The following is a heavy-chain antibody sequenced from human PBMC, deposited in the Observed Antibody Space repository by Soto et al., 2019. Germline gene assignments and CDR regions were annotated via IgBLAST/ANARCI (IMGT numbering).Heavy chain of an antibody. CDR1: GYTFTIYG. CDR3: ARGTKQLGLRGSWFDP. CDR2: ISAYNGNT. D-gene: IGHD6-6*01. Sequence: ASVKVSCKASGYTFTIYGISCVLQSPLQGLEWMGCISAYNGNTNYAQKLQGRVTMTTDTSTSTAYMELRSLRSEDTAVYYCARGTKQLGLRGSWFDPWGQGTLVTVSS. J-gene: IGHJ5*02. V-gene: IGHV1-18*01.